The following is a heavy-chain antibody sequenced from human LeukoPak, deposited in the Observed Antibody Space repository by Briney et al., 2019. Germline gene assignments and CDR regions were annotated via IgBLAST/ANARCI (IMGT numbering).Heavy chain of an antibody. V-gene: IGHV1-46*01. CDR1: GYTFSSYY. J-gene: IGHJ4*02. Sequence: ASVKVSCRASGYTFSSYYMHWVRQAPGQGLEWMGIINPSGGSTTCAQKFQGRVTVTSDTSTSTGYMELSSLRSEDTAVYYCARGDYDISNYQYYWGQGTLVTVST. CDR2: INPSGGST. CDR3: ARGDYDISNYQYY. D-gene: IGHD3-22*01.